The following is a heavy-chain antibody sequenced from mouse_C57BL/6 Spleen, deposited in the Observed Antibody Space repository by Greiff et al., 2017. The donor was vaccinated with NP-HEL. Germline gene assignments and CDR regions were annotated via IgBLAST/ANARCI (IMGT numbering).Heavy chain of an antibody. D-gene: IGHD2-3*01. CDR3: ARENGYYVSLRYFDV. CDR2: ISYDGSN. Sequence: VQLQQSGPGLVKPSQSLSLTCSVTGYSITSGYYWNWIRQFPGNKLEWMGYISYDGSNNYNPSLKNRISITRDTSKNQFFLKLNSVTTEDTATYYCARENGYYVSLRYFDVWGTGTTVTVSS. V-gene: IGHV3-6*01. J-gene: IGHJ1*03. CDR1: GYSITSGYY.